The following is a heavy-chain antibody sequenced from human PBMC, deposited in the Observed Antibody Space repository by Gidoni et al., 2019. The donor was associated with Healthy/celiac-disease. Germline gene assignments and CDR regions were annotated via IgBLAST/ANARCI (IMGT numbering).Heavy chain of an antibody. CDR2: ISYDGSNK. J-gene: IGHJ6*02. CDR3: ASGVYQLLYEGYYYGMDV. CDR1: GFTFSSYA. Sequence: QVQLVESGGGVVQPGRSLRLSCAASGFTFSSYAMHWVRQAPGKGLEWVAVISYDGSNKYYADSVKGRFTISRDNSKNTLYLQMNSLRAEDTAVYYCASGVYQLLYEGYYYGMDVWGQGTTVTVSS. D-gene: IGHD2-2*02. V-gene: IGHV3-30*01.